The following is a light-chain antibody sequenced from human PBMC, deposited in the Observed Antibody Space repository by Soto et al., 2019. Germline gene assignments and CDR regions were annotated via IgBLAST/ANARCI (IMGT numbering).Light chain of an antibody. CDR3: QHADSFPLIT. J-gene: IGKJ5*01. CDR1: QSISTW. Sequence: DIHITQSXSTLSXXXXXXXTIXXRPSQSISTWLAWYQQKPGKAPKLLIYAASSLQSGVPSRFSGSGSGTDFTLTISSLQPEDFATYYCQHADSFPLITFGQGTRLEI. V-gene: IGKV1-12*01. CDR2: AAS.